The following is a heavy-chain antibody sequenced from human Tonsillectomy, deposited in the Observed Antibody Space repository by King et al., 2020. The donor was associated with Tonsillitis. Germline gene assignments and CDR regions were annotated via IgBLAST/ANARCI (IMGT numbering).Heavy chain of an antibody. J-gene: IGHJ4*02. CDR1: GYTFTGYY. V-gene: IGHV1-2*02. Sequence: QLVQSGAEVKKPGASVKVSCKASGYTFTGYYMHWVRQAPGQGFEWMGGINPNRGDTNYAQKFQGRVTMTRDTSISTAYMELSRLRSDDTAVYYCARDRAVAARSVDYWGQGTLVTVSS. CDR3: ARDRAVAARSVDY. CDR2: INPNRGDT. D-gene: IGHD6-6*01.